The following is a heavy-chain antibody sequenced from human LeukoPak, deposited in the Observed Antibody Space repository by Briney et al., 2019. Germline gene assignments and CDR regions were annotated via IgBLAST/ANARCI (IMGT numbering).Heavy chain of an antibody. D-gene: IGHD3-3*01. V-gene: IGHV3-74*01. CDR1: GFTFSNYW. CDR3: VSGSLQSGYNFDY. J-gene: IGHJ4*02. Sequence: GGSLRLSCAASGFTFSNYWMHWIRQVPGKGLVWVSHIKYDGSATNYADPVKGRFTISRDNAKNTLYLQMNSLRAEDTAVYYCVSGSLQSGYNFDYWGQGALVTVSS. CDR2: IKYDGSAT.